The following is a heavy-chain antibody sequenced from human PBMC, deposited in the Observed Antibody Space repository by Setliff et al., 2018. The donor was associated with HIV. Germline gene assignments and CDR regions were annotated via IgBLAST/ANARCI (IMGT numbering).Heavy chain of an antibody. D-gene: IGHD5-18*01. J-gene: IGHJ3*02. V-gene: IGHV4-34*01. CDR2: INHSGST. CDR1: GGSFSGYY. Sequence: SETLSLTCAVYGGSFSGYYWSWIRQPPGKGLEWIGEINHSGSTNYNPSLKSRVTISVDTSKNQFSLKLNSVTAADTAVFYCARDKGYSYGTYGAFDIWGQGTMVTVSS. CDR3: ARDKGYSYGTYGAFDI.